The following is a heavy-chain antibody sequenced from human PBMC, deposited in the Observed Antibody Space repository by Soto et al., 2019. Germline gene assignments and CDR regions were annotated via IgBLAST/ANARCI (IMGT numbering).Heavy chain of an antibody. V-gene: IGHV1-69*12. CDR2: IIPVFGTA. Sequence: QVQLVQSGAEVKKPGSSVRVSCKASGGTLRNYGISWVRQAPGQGLEWMGGIIPVFGTANYAQKFQGRVTITADDSTSTVYMDVTRLRSEDTAVYYCSRGDATKIVVTTYYGMDVWGQGTTVTVSS. J-gene: IGHJ6*02. D-gene: IGHD4-17*01. CDR3: SRGDATKIVVTTYYGMDV. CDR1: GGTLRNYG.